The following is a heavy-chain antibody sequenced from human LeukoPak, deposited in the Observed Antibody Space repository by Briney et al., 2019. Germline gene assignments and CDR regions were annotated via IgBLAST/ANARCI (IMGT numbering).Heavy chain of an antibody. D-gene: IGHD3-10*01. CDR2: ISGSGSNT. Sequence: GGSLRLSCAASGFTFSSYAMSWVRQAPGKGLEWVSTISGSGSNTFYADSVRGRFTISRDNSKNTLYLQMGSLRAEDVAVYYCARSYGSGSYPYSYYYYGMDVWGQGTTVTVSS. CDR3: ARSYGSGSYPYSYYYYGMDV. J-gene: IGHJ6*02. V-gene: IGHV3-23*01. CDR1: GFTFSSYA.